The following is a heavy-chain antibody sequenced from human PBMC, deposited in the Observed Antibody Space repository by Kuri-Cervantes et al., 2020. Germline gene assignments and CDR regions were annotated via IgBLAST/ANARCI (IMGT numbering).Heavy chain of an antibody. J-gene: IGHJ6*02. D-gene: IGHD3-10*01. Sequence: GESLKISCKGSGYSFTSYWIGWVRQMPGKGLEWMGIIYPGDSDTRYSPSFQGQVTISADKSISTAYLQWSSLKAPDTAMYYCTRIMLSVGSGSCNYYYYGMDVWGQGTTVTVSS. CDR2: IYPGDSDT. V-gene: IGHV5-51*01. CDR3: TRIMLSVGSGSCNYYYYGMDV. CDR1: GYSFTSYW.